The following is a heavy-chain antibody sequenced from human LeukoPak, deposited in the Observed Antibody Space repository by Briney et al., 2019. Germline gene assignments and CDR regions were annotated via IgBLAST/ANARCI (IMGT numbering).Heavy chain of an antibody. CDR2: ISSSSSYI. D-gene: IGHD3-22*01. CDR3: ARDYYYDSSAPYYFDY. J-gene: IGHJ4*02. Sequence: GGSLRLSCAASGFTFSSYSMNWVRQAPGKGLEWVPSISSSSSYIYYADSVKGRFTISRDNAKNSLYLQMNSLRAEDTAVYYCARDYYYDSSAPYYFDYWGQGTLVTVSS. CDR1: GFTFSSYS. V-gene: IGHV3-21*01.